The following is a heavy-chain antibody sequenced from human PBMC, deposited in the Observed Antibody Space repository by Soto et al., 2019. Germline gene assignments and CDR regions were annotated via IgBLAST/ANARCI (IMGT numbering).Heavy chain of an antibody. V-gene: IGHV4-4*07. CDR3: AGEPYRKGYSGYDYGGPYYYYGMDV. Sequence: PSETLSLTCTVSGGSISSYYWSWIRQPAGKGLDWVVSIYTSGRTNYNPSLKSRVTMSVDTSKNKFSLKLSSVTAADTAVYYCAGEPYRKGYSGYDYGGPYYYYGMDVWGQGTTVNVSS. D-gene: IGHD5-12*01. J-gene: IGHJ6*02. CDR2: IYTSGRT. CDR1: GGSISSYY.